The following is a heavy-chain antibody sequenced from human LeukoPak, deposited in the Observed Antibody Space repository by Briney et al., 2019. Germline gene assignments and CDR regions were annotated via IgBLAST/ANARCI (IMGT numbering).Heavy chain of an antibody. J-gene: IGHJ4*02. D-gene: IGHD6-19*01. V-gene: IGHV4-59*12. CDR3: ARGLFSSWSSPFDY. CDR1: GGSISSYY. CDR2: IYHSEST. Sequence: PSETLSLTCTVSGGSISSYYWSWVRQPPGKGLEWIGEIYHSESTNYSPSLKSRVTISVDKSKNQFSLNLNSVTAADTAVYYCARGLFSSWSSPFDYWGQGTLVTVSS.